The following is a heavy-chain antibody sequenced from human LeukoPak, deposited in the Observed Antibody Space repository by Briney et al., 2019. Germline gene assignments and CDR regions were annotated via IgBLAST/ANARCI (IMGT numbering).Heavy chain of an antibody. CDR1: GGTFSSYT. CDR2: LIPILGIA. Sequence: SVKVACKASGGTFSSYTISWVRQAPGQGLEWMERLIPILGIANYAQKFQGRVTMTSNTSISTAYMELSSLRSEDTAVYYCARELRRDDYWGQGTLVTVSS. D-gene: IGHD4-17*01. CDR3: ARELRRDDY. J-gene: IGHJ4*02. V-gene: IGHV1-69*04.